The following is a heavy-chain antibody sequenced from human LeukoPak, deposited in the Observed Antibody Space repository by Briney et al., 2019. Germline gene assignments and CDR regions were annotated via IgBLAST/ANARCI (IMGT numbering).Heavy chain of an antibody. Sequence: PGGSLRLSCAASGFTFSSYAMHWVRQAPGKGLEWVAVISYDGSNKYYADSVKGRFTISRDNSKNTLYLQMNSLRAEDTAVYYCARGGRYYYDSSGYYSYWGQGTLVTVSS. CDR3: ARGGRYYYDSSGYYSY. D-gene: IGHD3-22*01. CDR2: ISYDGSNK. J-gene: IGHJ4*02. V-gene: IGHV3-30-3*01. CDR1: GFTFSSYA.